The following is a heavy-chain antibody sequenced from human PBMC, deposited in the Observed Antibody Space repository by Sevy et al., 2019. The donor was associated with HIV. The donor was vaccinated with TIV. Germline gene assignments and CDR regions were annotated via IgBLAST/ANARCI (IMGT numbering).Heavy chain of an antibody. J-gene: IGHJ4*02. D-gene: IGHD6-6*01. CDR1: GGSIINYY. Sequence: SETLSLTCTVSGGSIINYYWSWIRQPPGKGLEWIGYIYYIGSTNYNPSLKSRVTISLDTSKNQFSLKLSSVTAADTAVYYCVRVTRQLVYASYFDYWGQGTLVTVSS. CDR2: IYYIGST. V-gene: IGHV4-59*01. CDR3: VRVTRQLVYASYFDY.